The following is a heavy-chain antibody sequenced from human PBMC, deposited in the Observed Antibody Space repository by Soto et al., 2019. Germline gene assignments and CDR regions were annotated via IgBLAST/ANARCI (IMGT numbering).Heavy chain of an antibody. CDR3: AHNTDTSMALDS. CDR2: IYWDDDK. V-gene: IGHV2-5*02. J-gene: IGHJ5*01. Sequence: SGPTLVNPTQTLTLTCTFSDFLLSTSGAGVGWISQPPGKALEWLALIYWDDDKRYSPSLKSRLTITKDTSKNQVVLTMTNMDPVDTATYYCAHNTDTSMALDSWGQGTLVTVSS. D-gene: IGHD5-18*01. CDR1: DFLLSTSGAG.